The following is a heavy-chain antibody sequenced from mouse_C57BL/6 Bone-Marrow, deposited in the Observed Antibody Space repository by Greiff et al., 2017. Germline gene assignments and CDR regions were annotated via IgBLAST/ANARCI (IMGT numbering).Heavy chain of an antibody. D-gene: IGHD1-1*01. V-gene: IGHV1-80*01. J-gene: IGHJ1*03. CDR2: IYPGDGDT. CDR1: GYAFSSYW. Sequence: QVQLQQSGAELVKPGASVKISCKASGYAFSSYWMNWVKQRPGKGLEWIGQIYPGDGDTNYNGKFKGKATLTADKSSSTAYMQLSSLTSEDSAVYFCARDYYGSSSLWYFDVWAQGPRSPSPQ. CDR3: ARDYYGSSSLWYFDV.